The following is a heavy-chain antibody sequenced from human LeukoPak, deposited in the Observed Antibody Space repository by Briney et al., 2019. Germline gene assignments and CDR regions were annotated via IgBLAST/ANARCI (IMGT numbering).Heavy chain of an antibody. Sequence: SVKVSCKASGGTFSSYAISWVRQAPGQGLEWMGRIIPILGIANYAQKFQGRVTITADKSTSTAYMELSSLRSDDTAVYYCATNMAYCGGDCYPYDAFDVWGQGTMVTVSS. V-gene: IGHV1-69*04. D-gene: IGHD2-21*02. CDR2: IIPILGIA. CDR1: GGTFSSYA. J-gene: IGHJ3*01. CDR3: ATNMAYCGGDCYPYDAFDV.